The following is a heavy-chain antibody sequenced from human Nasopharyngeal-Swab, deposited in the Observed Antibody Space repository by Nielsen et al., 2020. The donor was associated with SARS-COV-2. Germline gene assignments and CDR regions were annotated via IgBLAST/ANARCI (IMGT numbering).Heavy chain of an antibody. CDR1: GFTFSSYA. CDR2: ISYDGSNK. CDR3: AREKRVIGELLWFGELYWGPFDY. D-gene: IGHD3-10*01. V-gene: IGHV3-30-3*01. J-gene: IGHJ4*02. Sequence: GESLKISCAASGFTFSSYAMHWVRQAPGKGLEWVAVISYDGSNKYYAYSVKGRFTISRDNSKNTLYLQMNSLRAEDTAVYYCAREKRVIGELLWFGELYWGPFDYWGQGTLVTVSS.